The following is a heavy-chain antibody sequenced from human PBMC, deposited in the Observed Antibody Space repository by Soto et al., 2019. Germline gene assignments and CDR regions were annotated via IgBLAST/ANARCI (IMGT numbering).Heavy chain of an antibody. CDR2: IYYSGST. D-gene: IGHD6-13*01. J-gene: IGHJ4*02. CDR3: ARLYSSSWYGDY. V-gene: IGHV4-39*01. CDR1: GGSISSSSYY. Sequence: QLQLQESGPGLVKPSETLSLTCTVSGGSISSSSYYWGWIRQPPGKGLEWIGSIYYSGSTYYTPSLKSRVTISVDTSKNQFSLKLSSVTAADPAVYYCARLYSSSWYGDYWGQGTLVTVSS.